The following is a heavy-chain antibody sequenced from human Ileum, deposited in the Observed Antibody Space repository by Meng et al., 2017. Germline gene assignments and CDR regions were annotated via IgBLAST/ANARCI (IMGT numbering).Heavy chain of an antibody. CDR1: GDSISTTNW. CDR3: AANSGKKMHS. V-gene: IGHV4-4*02. Sequence: QGQLPESGPGLVKPSGTLPLPCAVSGDSISTTNWWNWVRQPPGEGLEWIGEIYHSGLVNYNLSLKSRVTLSIDKSKNQFSLKLISVTAADTGVYYCAANSGKKMHSWGQGTLVTVSS. CDR2: IYHSGLV. D-gene: IGHD4-23*01. J-gene: IGHJ4*02.